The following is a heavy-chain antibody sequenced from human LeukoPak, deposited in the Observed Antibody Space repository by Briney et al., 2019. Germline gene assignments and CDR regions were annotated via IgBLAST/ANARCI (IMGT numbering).Heavy chain of an antibody. J-gene: IGHJ3*02. CDR2: MNPNSGNT. CDR3: ARGNEYVQGAFDI. D-gene: IGHD3-16*01. CDR1: GYTFTSYD. V-gene: IGHV1-8*03. Sequence: ASVKVSCKASGYTFTSYDINWVRQATGQGLEWMGWMNPNSGNTGYAQKFQGRVTITRNTSISTAYMELSSPRSEDTAVYYCARGNEYVQGAFDIWGQGTMVTVSS.